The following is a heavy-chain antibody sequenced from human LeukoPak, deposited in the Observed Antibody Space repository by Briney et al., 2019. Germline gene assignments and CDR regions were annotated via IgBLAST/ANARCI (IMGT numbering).Heavy chain of an antibody. V-gene: IGHV4-61*01. Sequence: SETLSLTCSVSGGSFSSARYYWSWVRQPPGKGLEWIGYVYFSGSTKYNPSLRSRVTISVDTSRNEFSLKLTSVTAADTAVYYCARDKTNGSGYYYYYGLDIWGQGTTVTVSS. CDR2: VYFSGST. D-gene: IGHD2-8*01. J-gene: IGHJ6*02. CDR3: ARDKTNGSGYYYYYGLDI. CDR1: GGSFSSARYY.